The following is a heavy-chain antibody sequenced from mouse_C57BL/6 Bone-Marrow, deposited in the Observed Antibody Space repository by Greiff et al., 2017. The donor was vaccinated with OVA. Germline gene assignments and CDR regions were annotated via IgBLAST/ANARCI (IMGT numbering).Heavy chain of an antibody. CDR1: GFTFSSYG. CDR2: ISSGGSYT. CDR3: AIYDYDGGFAY. D-gene: IGHD2-4*01. Sequence: EVKLVESGGDLVKPGGSLKLSCAASGFTFSSYGMSWVRQTPDKRLEWVATISSGGSYTYYPDSVKGRFTISRDNAKNTLYLQMSSLKSEDTAMYYCAIYDYDGGFAYWGQGTLVTVSA. J-gene: IGHJ3*01. V-gene: IGHV5-6*01.